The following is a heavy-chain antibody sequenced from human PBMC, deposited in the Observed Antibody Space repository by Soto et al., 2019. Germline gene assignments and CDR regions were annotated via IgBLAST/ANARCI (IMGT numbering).Heavy chain of an antibody. V-gene: IGHV4-59*01. D-gene: IGHD6-13*01. CDR2: IYYSGST. Sequence: QVQLQESGPGLVKPSETLSLTCTVSGGSISSYYRSWIRQPPGKGLEWIGYIYYSGSTNYNPSLKSRVTISVDTSKNQFSLKLSSVTAADTAVYYCARRMGPWYSSSWYGWFDPWGQGTLVTVSS. J-gene: IGHJ5*02. CDR1: GGSISSYY. CDR3: ARRMGPWYSSSWYGWFDP.